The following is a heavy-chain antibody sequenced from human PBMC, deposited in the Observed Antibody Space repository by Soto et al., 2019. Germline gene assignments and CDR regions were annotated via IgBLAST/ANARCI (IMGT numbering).Heavy chain of an antibody. CDR2: INYKSHI. D-gene: IGHD2-21*01. V-gene: IGHV3-21*01. CDR1: GFTFSSYG. Sequence: EVQLVESGGGLVKPGGSLRLSGAASGFTFSSYGMNWVRQAPGKGLEWVASINYKSHIDYADSVKGRFTISRDNAKNSLYLQMNSLRAEDTAVYFCARDLIYAGYYYYMDVWGIGTTVTVSS. CDR3: ARDLIYAGYYYYMDV. J-gene: IGHJ6*03.